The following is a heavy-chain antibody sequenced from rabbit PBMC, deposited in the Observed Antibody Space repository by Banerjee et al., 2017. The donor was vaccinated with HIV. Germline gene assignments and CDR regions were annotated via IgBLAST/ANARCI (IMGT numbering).Heavy chain of an antibody. Sequence: QEQLKESGGGLVQPGGSLKLSCKASGFTISSNYWMSWVRQAPGKGLEWIGYIDPVFGSTYYASWVNGRFTISKTSSTTVTLQMTSLTAADPATYFCARGPATVTSYWILWGPGTLVTVS. CDR1: GFTISSNYW. CDR2: IDPVFGST. V-gene: IGHV1S45*01. CDR3: ARGPATVTSYWIL. D-gene: IGHD8-1*01. J-gene: IGHJ4*01.